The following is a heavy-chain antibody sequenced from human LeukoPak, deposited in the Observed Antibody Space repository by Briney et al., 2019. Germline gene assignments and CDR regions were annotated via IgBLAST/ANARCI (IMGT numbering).Heavy chain of an antibody. CDR1: GFTFSSYG. CDR2: ISYDVGKK. D-gene: IGHD5-18*01. Sequence: GGSLRLSCAASGFTFSSYGMHWVRQALGKGLEWVAVISYDVGKKYYADSVKGRFTISRDNSKNTLYLQMNSLRAEDTAVYYCARGESGYSYGFGQYYFDYWGQGTLVTVSS. CDR3: ARGESGYSYGFGQYYFDY. V-gene: IGHV3-30*03. J-gene: IGHJ4*02.